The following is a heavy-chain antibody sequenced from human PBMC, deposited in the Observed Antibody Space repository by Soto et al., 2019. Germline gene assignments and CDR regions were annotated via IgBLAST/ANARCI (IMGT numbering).Heavy chain of an antibody. J-gene: IGHJ4*01. CDR2: IYFTGST. CDR3: VRGTRPLES. D-gene: IGHD3-3*01. V-gene: IGHV4-30-4*01. Sequence: QVQLQESGPGLLKPSQTLFLTCNVPGASIINGDHYWSWIRQSPGTGLEWIGYIYFTGSTFCTRPLQSRLTISLATSKTQFSLELRSVTAADTGVYYCVRGTRPLESWCQGAPVSVSS. CDR1: GASIINGDHY.